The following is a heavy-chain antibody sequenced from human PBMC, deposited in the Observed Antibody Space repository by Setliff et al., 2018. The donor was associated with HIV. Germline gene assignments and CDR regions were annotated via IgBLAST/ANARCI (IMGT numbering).Heavy chain of an antibody. V-gene: IGHV1-24*01. Sequence: GASVKVSCKVSGYTLTELSRHWVRQAPGKGLEWMGGFDPEDGETIYAQNFQGRVTMSRDTSTDTVYLELINLRSEDTAVYYCATGFDTSAFHNWGQGTLVTVSS. J-gene: IGHJ4*02. D-gene: IGHD3-22*01. CDR1: GYTLTELS. CDR2: FDPEDGET. CDR3: ATGFDTSAFHN.